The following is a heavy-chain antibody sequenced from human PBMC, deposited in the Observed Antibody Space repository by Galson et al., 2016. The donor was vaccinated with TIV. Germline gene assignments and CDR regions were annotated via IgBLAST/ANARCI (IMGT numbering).Heavy chain of an antibody. D-gene: IGHD3-3*02. V-gene: IGHV3-23*01. CDR2: ITGSGTTT. CDR3: SKNPHSIPLYGMDA. J-gene: IGHJ6*02. CDR1: GFKFSNYA. Sequence: SLRLSCAASGFKFSNYAMNWVRQAPGKGLEWVSSITGSGTTTHYADSLKGRFTISRDNSKSTLHLQISGLRAEDSAIYYCSKNPHSIPLYGMDAWGQGTTLTVSS.